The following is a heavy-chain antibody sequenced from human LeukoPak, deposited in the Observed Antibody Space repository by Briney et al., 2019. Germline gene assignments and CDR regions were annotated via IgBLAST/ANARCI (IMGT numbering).Heavy chain of an antibody. D-gene: IGHD5/OR15-5a*01. CDR2: IYYSGST. V-gene: IGHV4-39*07. J-gene: IGHJ5*02. CDR3: ASALRFGWFDP. CDR1: GGSISSSSYY. Sequence: SETLSLTCTVSGGSISSSSYYWGWIRQPPGKGLEWIGSIYYSGSTNYNPSLKSRVTISVDTSKNQFSLKLSSVTAADTAVYYCASALRFGWFDPWGQGTLVTVSS.